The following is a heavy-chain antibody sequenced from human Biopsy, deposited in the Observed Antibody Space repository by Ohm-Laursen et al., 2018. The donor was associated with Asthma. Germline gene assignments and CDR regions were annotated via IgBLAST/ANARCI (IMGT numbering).Heavy chain of an antibody. Sequence: SLRLSCTASGFTFTTYAIHWVRQAPGKGLEWVAVISYDGSTKYSADSVKGRFIVSRDISKNILSLQMNSLRPEDTAVYYCARDVVWFREVGGMDVWGQGTTVTVSS. D-gene: IGHD3-10*01. V-gene: IGHV3-30*03. J-gene: IGHJ6*02. CDR2: ISYDGSTK. CDR1: GFTFTTYA. CDR3: ARDVVWFREVGGMDV.